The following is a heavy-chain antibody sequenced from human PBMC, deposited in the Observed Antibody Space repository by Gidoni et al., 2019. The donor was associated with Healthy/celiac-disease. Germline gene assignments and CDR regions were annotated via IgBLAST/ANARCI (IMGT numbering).Heavy chain of an antibody. D-gene: IGHD3-10*01. CDR1: GGSLRSSSYY. V-gene: IGHV4-39*01. CDR3: SAKLLWFGEDYYYGMDV. Sequence: QLQLQESGPGLVKPSETLSLTCTVSGGSLRSSSYYWGWLRQPPGKGLEWIGSIYYSGSTYYNPSLKSRVTISVDTSKNQFSLKLSSVTAADTAVYYCSAKLLWFGEDYYYGMDVWGQGTTVTVSS. J-gene: IGHJ6*02. CDR2: IYYSGST.